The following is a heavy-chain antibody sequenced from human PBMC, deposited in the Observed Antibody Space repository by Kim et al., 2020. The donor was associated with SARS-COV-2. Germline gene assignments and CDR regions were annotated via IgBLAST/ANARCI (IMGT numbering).Heavy chain of an antibody. CDR3: ARYCSGGSCYSRYGMDV. CDR2: INAGNGNT. CDR1: GYTFTSYA. D-gene: IGHD2-15*01. J-gene: IGHJ6*02. V-gene: IGHV1-3*01. Sequence: ASVKVSCKASGYTFTSYAMHWVRQAPGQRLEWMGWINAGNGNTKYSQKFQGRVTITRDTSASTAYMELSSLRSEDTAVYYCARYCSGGSCYSRYGMDVWGQGTTVTVSS.